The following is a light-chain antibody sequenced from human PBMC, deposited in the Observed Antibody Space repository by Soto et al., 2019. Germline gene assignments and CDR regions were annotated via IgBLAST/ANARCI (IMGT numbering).Light chain of an antibody. CDR1: QGITNY. V-gene: IGKV1-27*01. CDR3: QKYNHAPA. J-gene: IGKJ4*01. Sequence: DIQMTQSPSSLSASVGDRVTITCRASQGITNYLACYQQKPGKVPVLLIYAASTLQSGVPPRCSGSGSGTDFTLTISSLQPEDVATYYCQKYNHAPAFGGGTKVQIK. CDR2: AAS.